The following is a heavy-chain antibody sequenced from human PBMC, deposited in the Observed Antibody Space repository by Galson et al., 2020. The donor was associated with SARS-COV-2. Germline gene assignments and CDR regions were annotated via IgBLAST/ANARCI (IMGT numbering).Heavy chain of an antibody. CDR2: IHTGGST. V-gene: IGHV4-4*07. CDR3: ARGENYDILTGYFRGVYFDY. Sequence: SETLSLTCTVSGDSISSYYWSWMRQPAGKGLEWIGRIHTGGSTNYNPSLRSRVTLSVDTSKNQFSLRLSSVTAADTAVYYCARGENYDILTGYFRGVYFDYWGQGTLVTVSS. CDR1: GDSISSYY. J-gene: IGHJ4*02. D-gene: IGHD3-9*01.